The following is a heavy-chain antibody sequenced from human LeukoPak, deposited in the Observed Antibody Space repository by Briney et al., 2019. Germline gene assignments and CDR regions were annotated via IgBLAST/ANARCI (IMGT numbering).Heavy chain of an antibody. CDR1: GGSISSYY. D-gene: IGHD4-23*01. J-gene: IGHJ4*02. Sequence: SETLSLTCTVSGGSISSYYWSWIRQPPGKGLEWIGYIYYSGSTNYNPSLKSRVTISVDTSKNQFSLKLSSVTAADTAVYYCARFSGGNPHFDYWGQGTLVTVSS. CDR3: ARFSGGNPHFDY. V-gene: IGHV4-59*08. CDR2: IYYSGST.